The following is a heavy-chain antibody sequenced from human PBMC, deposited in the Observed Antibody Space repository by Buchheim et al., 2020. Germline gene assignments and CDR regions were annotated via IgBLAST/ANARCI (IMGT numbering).Heavy chain of an antibody. V-gene: IGHV4-39*01. CDR2: IYYSGST. D-gene: IGHD2-21*02. CDR1: GGSISSSSYY. J-gene: IGHJ5*02. Sequence: QLQLQESGPGLVKPSETLSLTCTVSGGSISSSSYYWGWIRQPPGKGLEWIGSIYYSGSTYYHPSLKIRVTISVDTSKNQFSLKLSSVTAADTAVYYCARDLAYCGGDCYSGNWFDPWGQGTL. CDR3: ARDLAYCGGDCYSGNWFDP.